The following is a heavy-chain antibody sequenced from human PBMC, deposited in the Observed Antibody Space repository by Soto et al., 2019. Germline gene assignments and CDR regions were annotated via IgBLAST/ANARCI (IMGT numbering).Heavy chain of an antibody. CDR1: GGSISSSSYY. Sequence: TSETLSLTCTVSGGSISSSSYYWGWIRQPPGKGLEWIGSIYYSGSTYYNPSLKSRVTISVDTSKNQFSLKLSSVTAADTAVYYCAAVPAFPAIHDYWGQGTLVTVSS. J-gene: IGHJ4*02. CDR3: AAVPAFPAIHDY. V-gene: IGHV4-39*01. CDR2: IYYSGST. D-gene: IGHD2-2*01.